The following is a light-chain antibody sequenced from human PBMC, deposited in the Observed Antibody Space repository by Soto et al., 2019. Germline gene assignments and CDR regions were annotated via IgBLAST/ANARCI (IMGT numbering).Light chain of an antibody. CDR1: QTVDTY. V-gene: IGKV3-20*01. J-gene: IGKJ5*01. Sequence: VLTQSPDTLSLSPGATAILSCRASQTVDTYAAWYQLKPGQRPRLLIYGASSRALDIPDRFIGSGSGTNFTLTIHSLEPEDFAVYFCQHYASSPITFGQGTRLEIK. CDR2: GAS. CDR3: QHYASSPIT.